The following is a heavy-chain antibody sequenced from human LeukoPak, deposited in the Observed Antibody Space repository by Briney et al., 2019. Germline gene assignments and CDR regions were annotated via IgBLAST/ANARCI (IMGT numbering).Heavy chain of an antibody. D-gene: IGHD2-2*01. J-gene: IGHJ4*02. Sequence: GGSLRLSCAASGFDIAGNYMSWVRQAPGKGLEWVSAISGSGGSTYYADSVKGRFTISRDNSKNTPYLQMNSLRAEDTAVYYCAKDLGIVVVPAAYTGGDYWGQGTLVTVSS. V-gene: IGHV3-23*01. CDR3: AKDLGIVVVPAAYTGGDY. CDR2: ISGSGGST. CDR1: GFDIAGNY.